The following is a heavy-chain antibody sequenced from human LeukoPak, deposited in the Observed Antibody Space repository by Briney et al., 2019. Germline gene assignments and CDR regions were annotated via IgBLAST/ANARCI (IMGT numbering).Heavy chain of an antibody. CDR1: GFTFSSYA. V-gene: IGHV3-23*01. D-gene: IGHD6-13*01. Sequence: GGSLRLSCAASGFTFSSYAMSWVRQGPGKGLEWVSAISGSGGSTYYADSVKGRFTISRDNSKNTLYLQMNSLRAEDTAVYYCAKGSSSWQMGAFDYWGQGTLVTVSS. CDR3: AKGSSSWQMGAFDY. J-gene: IGHJ4*02. CDR2: ISGSGGST.